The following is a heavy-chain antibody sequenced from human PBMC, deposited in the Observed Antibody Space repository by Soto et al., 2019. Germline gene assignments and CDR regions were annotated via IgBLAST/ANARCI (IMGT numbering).Heavy chain of an antibody. CDR1: GYTFTIYA. J-gene: IGHJ4*02. CDR2: VNAGNGYT. Sequence: QVQLVQSGAEVKKPGASVKVSCKASGYTFTIYALHWVRQAPGQRLEWMGWVNAGNGYTKYSQNFQGRVTITRDTSATTSYMELSGLRSEDTAVYYCARPLYADYFDYWGQGTLVTVSS. D-gene: IGHD4-17*01. CDR3: ARPLYADYFDY. V-gene: IGHV1-3*01.